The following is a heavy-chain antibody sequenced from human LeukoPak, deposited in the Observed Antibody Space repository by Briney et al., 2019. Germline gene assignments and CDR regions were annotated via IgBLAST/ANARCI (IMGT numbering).Heavy chain of an antibody. V-gene: IGHV4-31*03. D-gene: IGHD2-2*01. CDR1: GGSISSGGYY. CDR2: IYYSGST. J-gene: IGHJ6*02. CDR3: ARTDIVVVPAATGIYYYYYGMDV. Sequence: PSQTLSLTCTVSGGSISSGGYYWSWIRQHPGKGLEWIGYIYYSGSTNYNPSLKSRVTISVDTSKNQFSLKLSSVTAADTAVYYCARTDIVVVPAATGIYYYYYGMDVWGQGTTVTVSS.